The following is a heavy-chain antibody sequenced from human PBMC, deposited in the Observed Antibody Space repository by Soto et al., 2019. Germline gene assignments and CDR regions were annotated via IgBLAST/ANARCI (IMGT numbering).Heavy chain of an antibody. CDR1: GFTFSNAW. V-gene: IGHV3-15*01. CDR3: TTGLSGEDGVVIQPLGFCSY. D-gene: IGHD3-3*01. Sequence: GGSLRLSCAASGFTFSNAWMSWVRQAPGKGLEWVGRIKSKTDGGTTDYAAPVKGRFTISRDDSKNTLYLQMNSLKTEDTAVYYCTTGLSGEDGVVIQPLGFCSYWGQGTLVTVSS. CDR2: IKSKTDGGTT. J-gene: IGHJ4*02.